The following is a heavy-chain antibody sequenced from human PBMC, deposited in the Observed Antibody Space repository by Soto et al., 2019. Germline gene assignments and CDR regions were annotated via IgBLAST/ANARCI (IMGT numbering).Heavy chain of an antibody. CDR2: IIPIFGTA. Sequence: QVQLVQSGAEVKKPGSSVKVSCKASGGTFSSYAISWVRQAPGQGLEWMGGIIPIFGTANYAQKFQGRVTITAEESTSPAYMELSSMRSEDTAGYYGARARGGNIPAYGMDVWGQGTTVTVSS. V-gene: IGHV1-69*01. J-gene: IGHJ6*02. CDR3: ARARGGNIPAYGMDV. D-gene: IGHD2-15*01. CDR1: GGTFSSYA.